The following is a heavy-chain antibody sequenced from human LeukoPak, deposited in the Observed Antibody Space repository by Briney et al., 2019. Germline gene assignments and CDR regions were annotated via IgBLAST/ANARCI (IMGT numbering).Heavy chain of an antibody. Sequence: GGSLRLSCAVSGVTFNSYWMSWVRQAPGKGLEWVANIKQDGSEKFYVDSVKGRFTISRDNAKNSVYLQMNSLRAEDTAVYYCARGRYCSGGGCHYFDYWGQGTLVTVSS. CDR3: ARGRYCSGGGCHYFDY. CDR2: IKQDGSEK. CDR1: GVTFNSYW. J-gene: IGHJ4*02. V-gene: IGHV3-7*01. D-gene: IGHD2-15*01.